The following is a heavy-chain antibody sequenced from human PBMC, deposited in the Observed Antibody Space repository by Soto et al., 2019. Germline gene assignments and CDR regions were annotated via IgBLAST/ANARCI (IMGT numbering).Heavy chain of an antibody. CDR1: GGSISSSSYY. V-gene: IGHV4-39*01. J-gene: IGHJ4*02. D-gene: IGHD6-6*01. CDR2: IYYSGST. Sequence: QLQLQESGPGLVKPSETLSLTCTVSGGSISSSSYYWGWIRQPPGKGLEWIGSIYYSGSTYYNPSLKSRVTMSVYTSKNQFSLKQSSVTAADTAVYYCARQDGAARNPFDYWGQGTLVTVSS. CDR3: ARQDGAARNPFDY.